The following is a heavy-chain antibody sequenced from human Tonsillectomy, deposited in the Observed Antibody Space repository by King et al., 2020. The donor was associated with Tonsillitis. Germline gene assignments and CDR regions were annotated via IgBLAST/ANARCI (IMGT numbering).Heavy chain of an antibody. V-gene: IGHV4-39*07. CDR1: GGSISSTNYC. D-gene: IGHD3-10*01. CDR2: ICYSGST. J-gene: IGHJ5*02. Sequence: QLQESGPRLVKPSETLSLTCTASGGSISSTNYCWGWIRQPPGKGLEWTGSICYSGSTYYNPSLKSRVSISEDTSKNQFSLKLSSVTAADTAVYYCARALGAGIWFDPWGQGTLVTVSS. CDR3: ARALGAGIWFDP.